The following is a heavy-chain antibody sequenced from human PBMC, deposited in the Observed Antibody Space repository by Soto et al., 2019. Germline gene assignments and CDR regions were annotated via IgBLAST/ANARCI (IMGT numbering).Heavy chain of an antibody. Sequence: SETLSLTCSVSGGSITSNTNYWVWIRQPPGKGLEWIGSVYYTGRTLYNPSLKSRVTISVDTPNSQFSLRLTSVTAADTALYFCARRACGGNCYSDIWAFDIWGQGTKVTVSS. D-gene: IGHD2-21*01. V-gene: IGHV4-39*01. J-gene: IGHJ3*02. CDR1: GGSITSNTNY. CDR2: VYYTGRT. CDR3: ARRACGGNCYSDIWAFDI.